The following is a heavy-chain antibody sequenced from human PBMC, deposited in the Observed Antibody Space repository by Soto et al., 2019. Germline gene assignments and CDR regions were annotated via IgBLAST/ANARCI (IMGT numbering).Heavy chain of an antibody. Sequence: GGSLRLSCAASGFTFSSYAMAWVRQAPGKGLDWVAGISCNGGSTYYAASVRGRFTISRDNSKNTLYLQMNSLRAEDTALYYWAKGIVPYYVPSGSYFDHWGQGTLVTVSS. CDR1: GFTFSSYA. CDR3: AKGIVPYYVPSGSYFDH. D-gene: IGHD3-10*01. V-gene: IGHV3-23*01. J-gene: IGHJ4*02. CDR2: ISCNGGST.